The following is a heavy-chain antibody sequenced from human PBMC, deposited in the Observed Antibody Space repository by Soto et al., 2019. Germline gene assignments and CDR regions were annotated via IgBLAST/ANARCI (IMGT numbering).Heavy chain of an antibody. D-gene: IGHD2-2*01. Sequence: GGSLRLSCAASGFTFSSYSMNWVRQAPGKGLEWVSLISDSSTHTYYADSVKGRFTISRDNSGNTLFLEMYSLRAEDTAVYYCARYIPGVRYYGMDVWGQGTTVTVSS. V-gene: IGHV3-21*04. J-gene: IGHJ6*02. CDR2: ISDSSTHT. CDR1: GFTFSSYS. CDR3: ARYIPGVRYYGMDV.